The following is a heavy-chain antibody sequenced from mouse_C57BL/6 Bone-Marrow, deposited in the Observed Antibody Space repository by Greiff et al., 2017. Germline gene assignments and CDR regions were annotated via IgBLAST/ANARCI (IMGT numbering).Heavy chain of an antibody. J-gene: IGHJ2*01. CDR3: ARSRYGNFLDY. D-gene: IGHD2-10*02. Sequence: VQLQQSGPELVKPGASVKISCKASGYSFTGYYMNWVKQSPEKSLEWIGEINPSTGGTTYNQKFKAKATLTVDKSSSTAYMQLKSLTSEDSAVYYCARSRYGNFLDYWGQGTTLTVSS. CDR2: INPSTGGT. V-gene: IGHV1-42*01. CDR1: GYSFTGYY.